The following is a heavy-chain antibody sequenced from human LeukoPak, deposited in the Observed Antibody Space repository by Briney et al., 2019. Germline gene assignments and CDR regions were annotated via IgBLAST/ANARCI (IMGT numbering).Heavy chain of an antibody. CDR3: ASGWLAV. CDR1: GLTLSNYW. D-gene: IGHD6-19*01. V-gene: IGHV3-7*01. Sequence: GGSLRLSCAASGLTLSNYWMNWVRQAPGEGLEWVANIKLDGSEKYYVGSAKGRFTISRDNAKNSLYLQMNSLRAEDTAVYYCASGWLAVWGQGTLVTVSS. J-gene: IGHJ4*02. CDR2: IKLDGSEK.